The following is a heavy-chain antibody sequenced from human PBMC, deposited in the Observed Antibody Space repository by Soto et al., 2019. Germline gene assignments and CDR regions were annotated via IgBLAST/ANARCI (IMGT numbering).Heavy chain of an antibody. D-gene: IGHD3-10*01. Sequence: SETLSLTCTVSGGSISSYYWSWIRQPPGKGLEWIGYIYYSGSTNYNPSLKSRVTISVDTSKNQFSLKLSSVTAADTAVYYCARTYYGSGSYYKNNWFDPWGQGTLVTVS. CDR1: GGSISSYY. CDR2: IYYSGST. V-gene: IGHV4-59*01. J-gene: IGHJ5*02. CDR3: ARTYYGSGSYYKNNWFDP.